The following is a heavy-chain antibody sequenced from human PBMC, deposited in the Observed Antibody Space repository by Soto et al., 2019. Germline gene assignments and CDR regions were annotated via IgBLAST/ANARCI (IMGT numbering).Heavy chain of an antibody. CDR3: TRSSSTVTTLDY. D-gene: IGHD2-2*01. CDR2: IYHSGST. J-gene: IGHJ4*02. CDR1: GGSISSGGYS. Sequence: SETLSLTCAVSGGSISSGGYSWSWIRQPPGKGLEWIGYIYHSGSTYYNPSLKSRVTISVDRSKNQFSLKLSSVTAADTAVYYCTRSSSTVTTLDYWGQGTLVTVSS. V-gene: IGHV4-30-2*01.